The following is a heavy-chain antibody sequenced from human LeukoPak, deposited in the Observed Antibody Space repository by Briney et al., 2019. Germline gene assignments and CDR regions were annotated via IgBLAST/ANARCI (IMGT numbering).Heavy chain of an antibody. Sequence: PGGSLRPSCEASGCTFSTYAMSWVRRAPGKGLEWVSGISVSGGTTYYADSVKGRFTISRDNSKNTLYLQMSGLRAEDTAVYYCANCNGCLPHKYWGQGTLVTVSS. D-gene: IGHD2-15*01. CDR1: GCTFSTYA. CDR3: ANCNGCLPHKY. V-gene: IGHV3-23*01. J-gene: IGHJ4*02. CDR2: ISVSGGTT.